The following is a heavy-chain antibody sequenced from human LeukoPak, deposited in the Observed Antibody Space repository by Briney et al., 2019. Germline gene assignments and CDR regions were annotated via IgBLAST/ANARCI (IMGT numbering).Heavy chain of an antibody. CDR2: MYAAGST. Sequence: GGSLRLSCAASGLDVSRNYMSWVRQAPGKGLESVSVMYAAGSTYYADSVRGRFTISRDTSKNTLYLQMNSLRVEDTAIYYCTRLQRGAFDVWGQGTMVTVSS. J-gene: IGHJ3*01. V-gene: IGHV3-53*01. CDR3: TRLQRGAFDV. CDR1: GLDVSRNY. D-gene: IGHD5-24*01.